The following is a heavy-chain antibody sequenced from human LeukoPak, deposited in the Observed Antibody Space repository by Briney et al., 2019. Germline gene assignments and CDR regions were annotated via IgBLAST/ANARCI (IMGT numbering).Heavy chain of an antibody. CDR3: ARETMLRGDYDY. CDR1: GFTFSSYS. CDR2: IKQDGSEK. Sequence: PGGSLRLSCAASGFTFSSYSMNWVRQAPGKGLEWVANIKQDGSEKYYVDSVKGRFTISRDNTKNSLYLQMNSLRAEDTAVYYCARETMLRGDYDYWGQGTLVTVSS. V-gene: IGHV3-7*01. D-gene: IGHD3-10*01. J-gene: IGHJ4*02.